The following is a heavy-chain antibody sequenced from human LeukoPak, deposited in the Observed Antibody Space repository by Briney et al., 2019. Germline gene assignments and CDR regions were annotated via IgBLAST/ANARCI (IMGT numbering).Heavy chain of an antibody. J-gene: IGHJ6*03. CDR2: IYYSGST. D-gene: IGHD3-16*01. CDR1: GGSISSYY. CDR3: ARSPLGNYYYYYMDV. Sequence: PSETLSLTCTVSGGSISSYYWSWIRQPPGKGLEWFGFIYYSGSTNYNPSLKSRVTISVDTSKNQFSLKLSSVTAADTAVYYCARSPLGNYYYYYMDVWGKGTTVTVSS. V-gene: IGHV4-59*01.